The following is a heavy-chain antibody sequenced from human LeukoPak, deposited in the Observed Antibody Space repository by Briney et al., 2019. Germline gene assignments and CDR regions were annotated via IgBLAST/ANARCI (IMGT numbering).Heavy chain of an antibody. CDR1: GFSFSSYG. D-gene: IGHD3-22*01. V-gene: IGHV3-30*18. Sequence: GGSLRLSCAASGFSFSSYGIHWVRQAPGKGLEWVAVISYDGSNKYYADSVKGRFTISRDNSKNTLYLQMNRLRAEDTAVYYCAKDRSTYYYDSSGYYPDAFDIWGQGTMVTVSS. CDR3: AKDRSTYYYDSSGYYPDAFDI. J-gene: IGHJ3*02. CDR2: ISYDGSNK.